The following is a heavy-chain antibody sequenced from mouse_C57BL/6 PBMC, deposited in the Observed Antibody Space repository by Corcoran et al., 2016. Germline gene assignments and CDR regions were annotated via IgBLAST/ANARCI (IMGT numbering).Heavy chain of an antibody. V-gene: IGHV1-26*01. Sequence: EVQLQQSGPELVKPGASVKISCKASGYTFTDYYMNWVKQSHGKSLEWIGDINPNNGGTSYNQKFKGKATLTVDKSSSTAYMELRSLTSEDSAVYYCARPLPDWGQGTLVTVSA. J-gene: IGHJ3*01. CDR3: ARPLPD. CDR2: INPNNGGT. CDR1: GYTFTDYY.